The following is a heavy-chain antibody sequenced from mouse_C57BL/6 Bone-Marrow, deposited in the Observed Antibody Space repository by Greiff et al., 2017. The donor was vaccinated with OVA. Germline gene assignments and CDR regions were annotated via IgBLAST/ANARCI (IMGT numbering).Heavy chain of an antibody. D-gene: IGHD1-1*01. CDR1: GYTFTDYY. CDR2: INPYNGGT. CDR3: ARRDDYYGRSHWYVDV. Sequence: EVQLQESGPVLVKPGASVKMSCKASGYTFTDYYMNWVKQSHGKSLEWIGVINPYNGGTSYNQQFKGKATLTVDKSSSTAYMELNSLTAEDSAVYYCARRDDYYGRSHWYVDVWGTGTTVTVSS. J-gene: IGHJ1*03. V-gene: IGHV1-19*01.